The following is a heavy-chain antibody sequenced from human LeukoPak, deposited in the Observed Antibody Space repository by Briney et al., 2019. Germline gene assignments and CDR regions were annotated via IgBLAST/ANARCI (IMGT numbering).Heavy chain of an antibody. D-gene: IGHD4-11*01. J-gene: IGHJ4*02. Sequence: SETLSLTCTVSGGSISSYYWSWIRQPPGKGLEWIGYIYYSGSTNYNPSPKSRVTISVDTSKNQFSLKLSSVTAADAAVYYCARFLTRIQSPYFDYWGQGTLVTVSS. CDR3: ARFLTRIQSPYFDY. V-gene: IGHV4-59*08. CDR2: IYYSGST. CDR1: GGSISSYY.